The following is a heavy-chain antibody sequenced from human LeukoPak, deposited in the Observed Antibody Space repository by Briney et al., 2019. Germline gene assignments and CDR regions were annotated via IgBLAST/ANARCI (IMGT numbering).Heavy chain of an antibody. V-gene: IGHV3-23*01. CDR1: GFTFSSYA. J-gene: IGHJ4*02. CDR2: ISGSGGST. CDR3: AKAPVLLWFGESYFDY. Sequence: GGSLRLSCAASGFTFSSYAMSWVRQAPGKGLEWVSAISGSGGSTYYADSVKGRFTISRDNSKNTLYLQMNSLRAEDTAVYYCAKAPVLLWFGESYFDYWGQGILVTVSS. D-gene: IGHD3-10*01.